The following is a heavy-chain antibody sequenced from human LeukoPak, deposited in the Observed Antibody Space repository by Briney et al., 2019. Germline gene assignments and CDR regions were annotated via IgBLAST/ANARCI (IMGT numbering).Heavy chain of an antibody. CDR2: ISGSADIT. CDR1: GFILSRLA. CDR3: AKNLYYFGSGSHDY. V-gene: IGHV3-23*01. J-gene: IGHJ4*02. Sequence: GGSLRLSCAASGFILSRLAMSWVRQAPGKGLEWVSGISGSADITDYADSVKGRFTISRDNSKNTLYLQMNSLRAEDTAVYYCAKNLYYFGSGSHDYWGQGTLVTVSS. D-gene: IGHD3-10*01.